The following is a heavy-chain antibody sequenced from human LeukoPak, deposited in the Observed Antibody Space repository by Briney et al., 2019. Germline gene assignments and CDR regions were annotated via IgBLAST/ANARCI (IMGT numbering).Heavy chain of an antibody. CDR1: GFTFSSYA. D-gene: IGHD6-6*01. Sequence: GGSLRLSCAASGFTFSSYAMSRVRQAPGKGLEWVSAISGSGGSTYYADSVKGRFTISRDNSKNTLYLQMNSLRAEDTAVYYCASLIAARMPFDYWGQGTLVTVSS. J-gene: IGHJ4*02. CDR2: ISGSGGST. V-gene: IGHV3-23*01. CDR3: ASLIAARMPFDY.